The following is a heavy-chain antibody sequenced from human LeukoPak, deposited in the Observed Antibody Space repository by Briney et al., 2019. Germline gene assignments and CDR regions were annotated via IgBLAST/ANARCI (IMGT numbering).Heavy chain of an antibody. CDR1: GYTFTSYG. CDR3: ATFTAPRNAFDL. D-gene: IGHD3-16*01. Sequence: ASVKVSRKASGYTFTSYGISWVRQAPGQGLQWMGRIDPNSGDTKYTQKFQGRVSMTRDTSISTAYMELSRLTSDDTAVYYCATFTAPRNAFDLWGQGTMLTVSS. J-gene: IGHJ3*01. V-gene: IGHV1-2*06. CDR2: IDPNSGDT.